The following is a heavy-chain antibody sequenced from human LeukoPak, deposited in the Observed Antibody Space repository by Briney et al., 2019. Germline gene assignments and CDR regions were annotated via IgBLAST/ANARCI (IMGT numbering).Heavy chain of an antibody. CDR2: INHCGST. J-gene: IGHJ4*02. CDR1: GGSFSGYY. D-gene: IGHD6-13*01. V-gene: IGHV4-34*01. Sequence: SETLSLTCAVYGGSFSGYYWSWIRQPPGKGLEWIGEINHCGSTNYNPSLKSRVTISVDTSKNQFSLKLSSVTAADTAVYYCAGGPAAAGTKTLLRYWGQGTLVTVSS. CDR3: AGGPAAAGTKTLLRY.